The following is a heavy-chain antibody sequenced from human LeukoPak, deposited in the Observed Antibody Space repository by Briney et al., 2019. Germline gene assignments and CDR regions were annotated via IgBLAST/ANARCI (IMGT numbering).Heavy chain of an antibody. D-gene: IGHD3-10*01. CDR2: IKSKTDGGTT. V-gene: IGHV3-15*01. Sequence: GGSLRLSCAASGFTFSNAWMSWVRQAPGKGLEWVGRIKSKTDGGTTDYAAPVKGRFTISRDDSKNTLYLQMNSLKTEDTAVYYCTTRHATGFGELLSAELISFDYWGQGTLVTVSS. CDR1: GFTFSNAW. J-gene: IGHJ4*02. CDR3: TTRHATGFGELLSAELISFDY.